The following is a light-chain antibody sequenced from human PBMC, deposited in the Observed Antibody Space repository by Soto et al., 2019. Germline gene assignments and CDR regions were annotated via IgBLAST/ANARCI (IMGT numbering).Light chain of an antibody. CDR2: DAT. V-gene: IGKV3-11*01. Sequence: TLSLSPGERATLSCRASQSVRSYLAWYQQKPGQAPRLLICDATDRATGIPARFSGSGSETDFTLTISSLEPEDFAVYYCQQRSSWPWTFGQGTKVDIK. J-gene: IGKJ1*01. CDR3: QQRSSWPWT. CDR1: QSVRSY.